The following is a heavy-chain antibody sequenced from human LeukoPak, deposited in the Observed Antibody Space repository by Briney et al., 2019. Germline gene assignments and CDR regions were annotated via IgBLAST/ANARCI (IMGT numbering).Heavy chain of an antibody. CDR1: GGTFSSYA. Sequence: GASVKVSCKASGGTFSSYAISWVRQAPGHGLEWMGGIIPIFGTANYAQKFQGRVTITADKSTSTAYMELSSLRSEDTAVYYCARAGGLQGGYYYYYGMDVWGKGTTVTVSS. D-gene: IGHD2-21*01. CDR2: IIPIFGTA. J-gene: IGHJ6*04. CDR3: ARAGGLQGGYYYYYGMDV. V-gene: IGHV1-69*06.